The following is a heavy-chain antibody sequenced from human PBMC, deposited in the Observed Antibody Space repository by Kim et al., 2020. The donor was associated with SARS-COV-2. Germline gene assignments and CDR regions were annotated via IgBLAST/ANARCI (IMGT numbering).Heavy chain of an antibody. Sequence: SETLSLTCTVSGGSISSSSYYWGWIRQPPGKGLEWIGSIYYSGSTYYNPSLKSRVTISVDTSKNQFSLKLSSVTAADTAVYYCAMPNPGTSVDYWGQGTLVTVSS. CDR2: IYYSGST. CDR1: GGSISSSSYY. CDR3: AMPNPGTSVDY. J-gene: IGHJ4*02. V-gene: IGHV4-39*01. D-gene: IGHD3-10*01.